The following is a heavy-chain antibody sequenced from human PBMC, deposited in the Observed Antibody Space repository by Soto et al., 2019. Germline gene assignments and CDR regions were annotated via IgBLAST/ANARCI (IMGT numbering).Heavy chain of an antibody. CDR3: ARVSIVVVVAAPANDAFDI. CDR1: GGSFSGYY. J-gene: IGHJ3*02. D-gene: IGHD2-15*01. Sequence: LSRTCAVYGGSFSGYYCSWIRQPPGKGLEWIGEINHSGSTNYNPSLKSRVTISVDTSKNQFSLKLSSVTAADTAVYYCARVSIVVVVAAPANDAFDIWGQGTMVTVSS. V-gene: IGHV4-34*01. CDR2: INHSGST.